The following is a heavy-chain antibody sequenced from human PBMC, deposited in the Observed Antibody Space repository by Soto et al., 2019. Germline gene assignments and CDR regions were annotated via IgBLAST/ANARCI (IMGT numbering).Heavy chain of an antibody. J-gene: IGHJ4*02. CDR1: GGSISSGGYS. CDR2: IYHSGST. V-gene: IGHV4-30-2*01. CDR3: ARGVVLMVFDY. Sequence: SETLSLTCAVSGGSISSGGYSWSWIRQPPGKGLEWIGYIYHSGSTYYNPSLKSRVTISVDRSKNQFSLKLSSVTAADTAVYYCARGVVLMVFDYWGQGTLVTVSS. D-gene: IGHD2-8*01.